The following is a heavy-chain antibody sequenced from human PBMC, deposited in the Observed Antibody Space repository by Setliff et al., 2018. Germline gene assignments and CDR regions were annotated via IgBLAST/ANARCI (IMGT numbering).Heavy chain of an antibody. CDR2: ISSTGTT. Sequence: GGSLRLSCAASGFAFDIYLLTWVRQAPGKGLEWVSAISSTGTTYYVDSVKGRFTISRDNTKNSLYLQMNSLRAEDTAVYYCARDREVTMTVVGDYYYYYYMDVWGKGTTVTVSS. V-gene: IGHV3-21*01. J-gene: IGHJ6*03. CDR3: ARDREVTMTVVGDYYYYYYMDV. D-gene: IGHD3-22*01. CDR1: GFAFDIYL.